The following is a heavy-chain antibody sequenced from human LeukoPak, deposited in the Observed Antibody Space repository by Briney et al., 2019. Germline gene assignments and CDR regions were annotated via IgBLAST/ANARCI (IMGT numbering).Heavy chain of an antibody. Sequence: SETLSLTCTVSGGSISSYYWSWIRQPQGKGLEWIGYIYYSGSTNYNPSLKSRVTISVDTSKNQFSLKLSSVTAADTAVYYCARDSVENVRFVGRTASYGMDVRGQGTTVTVSS. V-gene: IGHV4-59*01. J-gene: IGHJ6*02. D-gene: IGHD3-10*02. CDR2: IYYSGST. CDR3: ARDSVENVRFVGRTASYGMDV. CDR1: GGSISSYY.